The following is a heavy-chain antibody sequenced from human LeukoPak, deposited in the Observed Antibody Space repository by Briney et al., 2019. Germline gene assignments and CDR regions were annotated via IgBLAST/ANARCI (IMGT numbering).Heavy chain of an antibody. Sequence: SETLSLTCTVSGYSISSGYYWGWIRQPPGKGLEWIGSIYHSGSTYYNPSLKSRVTISVDTSKNQFSLKLSSVTAADTAVYYCAREAHDVYGDSIPTWGQGTLVTVSS. CDR1: GYSISSGYY. CDR3: AREAHDVYGDSIPT. V-gene: IGHV4-38-2*02. J-gene: IGHJ4*02. CDR2: IYHSGST. D-gene: IGHD4-17*01.